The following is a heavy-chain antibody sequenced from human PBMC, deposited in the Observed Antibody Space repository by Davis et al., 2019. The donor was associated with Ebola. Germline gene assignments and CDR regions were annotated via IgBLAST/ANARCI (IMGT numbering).Heavy chain of an antibody. CDR1: GFTFSSYA. CDR2: ISSSSSYI. Sequence: GESLKISCAASGFTFSSYAMSWVRQAPGKGPEWVSSISSSSSYIYYADSVKGRFTISRDNAKNSLYLQMNSLRAEDTAVYYCARDFDGGWYYYYMDVWGKGTTVTVSS. D-gene: IGHD6-19*01. V-gene: IGHV3-21*01. J-gene: IGHJ6*03. CDR3: ARDFDGGWYYYYMDV.